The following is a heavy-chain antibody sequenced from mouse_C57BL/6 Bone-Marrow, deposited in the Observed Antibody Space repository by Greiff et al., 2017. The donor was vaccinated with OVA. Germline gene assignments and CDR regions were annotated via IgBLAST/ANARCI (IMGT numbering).Heavy chain of an antibody. D-gene: IGHD1-1*01. CDR1: GFTFSSYA. CDR3: ARWVSDYYGSSHWYFDV. Sequence: EVKVVESGGGLVKPGGSLKLSCAASGFTFSSYAMSWVRQTPEKRLEWVATISDGGSYTYYPDNVKGRFTISRDNAKNNLYLQMSHLKSEDTAMYYCARWVSDYYGSSHWYFDVWGTGTTVTVSS. V-gene: IGHV5-4*03. J-gene: IGHJ1*03. CDR2: ISDGGSYT.